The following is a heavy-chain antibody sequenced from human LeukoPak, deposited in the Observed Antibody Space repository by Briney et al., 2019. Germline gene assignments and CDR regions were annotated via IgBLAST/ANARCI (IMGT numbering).Heavy chain of an antibody. V-gene: IGHV4-34*01. CDR1: GGSFSVYY. CDR3: ARGGFYCGGDCYVDY. CDR2: INHSGIT. Sequence: SETLSLTCAVYGGSFSVYYWSWIRQAPGKGLAWIGEINHSGITNYNPSLKSRVTISVDTSKNQFSLKLSSVTAADTAVYYCARGGFYCGGDCYVDYWGQGTLVTVSS. D-gene: IGHD2-21*02. J-gene: IGHJ4*02.